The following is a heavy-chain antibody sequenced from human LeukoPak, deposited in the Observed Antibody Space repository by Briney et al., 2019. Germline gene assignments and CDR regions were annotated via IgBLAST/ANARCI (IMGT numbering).Heavy chain of an antibody. J-gene: IGHJ4*02. CDR3: ARVLVWGPQGVGGFDY. V-gene: IGHV1-69*05. Sequence: GSSVKVSCKASGGTFSSYAISWVRQAPGQGPEWMGGIIPIFGTANYAQKFQGSVTITTDESTSTADMERSSLRSEDTAVYYCARVLVWGPQGVGGFDYWGQGTLVTVSS. D-gene: IGHD3-16*01. CDR2: IIPIFGTA. CDR1: GGTFSSYA.